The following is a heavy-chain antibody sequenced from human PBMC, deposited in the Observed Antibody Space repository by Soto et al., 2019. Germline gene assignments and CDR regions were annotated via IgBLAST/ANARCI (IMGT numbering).Heavy chain of an antibody. J-gene: IGHJ4*02. CDR1: GFSLSSYGMG. CDR3: AHAGDYDLLTFDH. D-gene: IGHD4-17*01. V-gene: IGHV2-5*02. Sequence: QITLKESGPTLVSPAQPLTLTCGFSGFSLSSYGMGVAWIRQPPGKALEWLALIYWDDDKRYSPSLKDRLAISKDTSSNQVVLTITNMDPGDTATYCCAHAGDYDLLTFDHWGPGTLVTVSS. CDR2: IYWDDDK.